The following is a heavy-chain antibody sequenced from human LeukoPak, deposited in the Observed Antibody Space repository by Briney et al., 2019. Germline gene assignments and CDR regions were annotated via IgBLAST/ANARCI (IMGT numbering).Heavy chain of an antibody. CDR1: GFTFSSYG. CDR2: ISYDGSDK. V-gene: IGHV3-30*19. CDR3: KEVDY. Sequence: GGSLRLSCAASGFTFSSYGMHWVRQAPGKGLEWVAGISYDGSDKYYAASVKGRFTISRDNSKNTLYLQMNSLRAEDTAIYYCKEVDYWGQGTLVTVSS. J-gene: IGHJ4*02.